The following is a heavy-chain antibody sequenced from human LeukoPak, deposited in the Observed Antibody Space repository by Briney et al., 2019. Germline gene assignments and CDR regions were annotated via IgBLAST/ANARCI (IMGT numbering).Heavy chain of an antibody. Sequence: ASVKVSCKASGGTFSSYAISWVRQAPGQGLEWMGGIIPIFGTANYAQKFQGRVTITTDESTSTAYMELSSLRSEDTAVYYCERDYYDSSGYYYYYYYMDVWGKGTTVTVSS. J-gene: IGHJ6*03. CDR3: ERDYYDSSGYYYYYYYMDV. CDR1: GGTFSSYA. D-gene: IGHD3-22*01. V-gene: IGHV1-69*05. CDR2: IIPIFGTA.